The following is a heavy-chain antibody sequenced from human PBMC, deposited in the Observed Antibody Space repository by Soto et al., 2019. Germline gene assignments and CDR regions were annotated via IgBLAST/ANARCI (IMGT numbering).Heavy chain of an antibody. V-gene: IGHV3-23*01. D-gene: IGHD1-26*01. J-gene: IGHJ4*02. CDR3: AKRRGAGGHFDY. CDR2: VSIGGST. Sequence: GGSLRLSCAASGFTFSSYAMGWVRQGPGKGLEWVAVVSIGGSTHYADSVRGRFTISRDNSKNTLSLQMNSLTAEDTAVYFCAKRRGAGGHFDYRGQRALVTVSS. CDR1: GFTFSSYA.